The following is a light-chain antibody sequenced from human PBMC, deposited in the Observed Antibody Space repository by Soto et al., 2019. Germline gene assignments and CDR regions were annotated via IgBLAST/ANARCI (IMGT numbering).Light chain of an antibody. CDR3: QQYYTTPFT. CDR1: QSLLYFSNNLDY. CDR2: WAS. J-gene: IGKJ3*01. Sequence: DIVMTQSPESLAVSLGETATINCKSSQSLLYFSNNLDYLTWYQQKPGQPPRLLIYWASTRESGVPDRFSGSGSGTDFTLTITSLQAEDGAVYYCQQYYTTPFTFGPGTKVEIK. V-gene: IGKV4-1*01.